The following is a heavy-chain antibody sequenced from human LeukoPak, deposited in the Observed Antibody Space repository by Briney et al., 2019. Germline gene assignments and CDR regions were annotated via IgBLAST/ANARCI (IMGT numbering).Heavy chain of an antibody. V-gene: IGHV4-4*08. CDR2: IYTSGST. CDR3: ARPKAYCSSTSCYTSWYFDF. CDR1: GGSISSYY. Sequence: TSETLSLTCTVSGGSISSYYWNWIRQPAGKGLEWIGHIYTSGSTNYNSSLKSRVTISADTSKNQFSLKLSSVTAADTAVYYCARPKAYCSSTSCYTSWYFDFWGQGTLVTVSS. D-gene: IGHD2-2*02. J-gene: IGHJ4*02.